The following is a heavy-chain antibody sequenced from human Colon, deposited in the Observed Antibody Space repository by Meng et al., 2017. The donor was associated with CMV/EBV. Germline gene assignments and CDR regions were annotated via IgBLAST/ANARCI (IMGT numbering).Heavy chain of an antibody. V-gene: IGHV4-4*07. CDR1: GAPISNFF. D-gene: IGHD1-26*01. CDR2: IQSDGNT. CDR3: ATGSGDFDH. Sequence: QLQVQESGPGLVRPSETLSLTCSVSGAPISNFFWSWIRQSAGMRLEWIGRIQSDGNTYYNPSLKSRVTVSQDTSKNQISLRLRSVTAADTVVHYCATGSGDFDHWGQGTLVTVSS. J-gene: IGHJ4*02.